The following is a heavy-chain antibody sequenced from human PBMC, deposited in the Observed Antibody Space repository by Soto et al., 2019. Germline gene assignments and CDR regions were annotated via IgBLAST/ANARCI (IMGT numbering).Heavy chain of an antibody. CDR3: ARVWGYSYGLASDI. CDR1: GGTISSGGDS. J-gene: IGHJ3*02. Sequence: SETLSLTCAVSGGTISSGGDSWSWIRQPPGKGLEWIGYIYHSGSTYYNPSLKSRVTISVDRSKSQFSLKLSSVTAADTAVYYCARVWGYSYGLASDIWGQGTMVTVSS. CDR2: IYHSGST. D-gene: IGHD5-18*01. V-gene: IGHV4-30-2*01.